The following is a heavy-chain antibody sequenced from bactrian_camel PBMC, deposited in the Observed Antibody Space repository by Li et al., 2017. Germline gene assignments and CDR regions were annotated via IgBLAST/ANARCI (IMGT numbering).Heavy chain of an antibody. Sequence: VQLVESGGGQVQPGGSLRLSCAASGFIFSSYAMSWVRQAPGKGLEWVSTIDTGDVTYEANSLKGRFTISRDNAKNTLYLQLSSLKTEDTAMYYCATGDGLVSGAVRGQGTQVTVS. CDR2: IDTGDVT. V-gene: IGHV3S31*01. CDR3: ATGDGLVSGAV. CDR1: GFIFSSYA. J-gene: IGHJ4*01. D-gene: IGHD2*01.